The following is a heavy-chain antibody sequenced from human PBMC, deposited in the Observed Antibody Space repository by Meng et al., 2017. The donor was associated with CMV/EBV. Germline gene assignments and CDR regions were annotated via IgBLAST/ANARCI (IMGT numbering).Heavy chain of an antibody. V-gene: IGHV3-7*01. J-gene: IGHJ6*02. CDR1: GFTFSSYW. CDR2: IKQGGSEK. CDR3: AREDCSSTSCYTGYYGMDV. D-gene: IGHD2-2*02. Sequence: SCAASGFTFSSYWMSWVRQAPGKGLEWVANIKQGGSEKYYVDSVKGRFTISRDNAKNSLYLQMNSLRAEDTAVYYCAREDCSSTSCYTGYYGMDVWGQGTTVTVSS.